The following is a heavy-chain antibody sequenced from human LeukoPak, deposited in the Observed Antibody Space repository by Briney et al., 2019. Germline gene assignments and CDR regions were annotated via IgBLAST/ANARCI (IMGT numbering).Heavy chain of an antibody. V-gene: IGHV3-21*01. CDR2: ISSSGSYI. CDR1: GFTFSSYS. Sequence: GGSLRLSCAASGFTFSSYSMNWVRQAPGKGLEWVSSISSSGSYIYYADSVKGRFTISRDNAKNSLYLQMNSLRAEDTAVYYCARDRGGSYPNWFDPWGQGTLVTVSS. CDR3: ARDRGGSYPNWFDP. D-gene: IGHD1-26*01. J-gene: IGHJ5*02.